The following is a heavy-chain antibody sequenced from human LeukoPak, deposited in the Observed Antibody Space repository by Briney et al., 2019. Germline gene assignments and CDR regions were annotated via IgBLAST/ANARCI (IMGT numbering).Heavy chain of an antibody. CDR2: IKQDGSEK. CDR3: ARDTVLNQVLYYYYYMDV. CDR1: GFTFSSYW. V-gene: IGHV3-7*01. Sequence: GGSLRLSCAASGFTFSSYWMSWVRQAPGKGLEWVANIKQDGSEKYYVDSVKGRFTISRDNAKNSLYLQMNSLRAEDTAVYYCARDTVLNQVLYYYYYMDVWGKGTTVTVSS. J-gene: IGHJ6*03. D-gene: IGHD4-11*01.